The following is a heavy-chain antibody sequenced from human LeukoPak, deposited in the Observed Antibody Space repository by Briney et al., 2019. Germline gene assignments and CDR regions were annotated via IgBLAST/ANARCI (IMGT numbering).Heavy chain of an antibody. D-gene: IGHD1-26*01. CDR2: ISGSSSTI. CDR3: ARDGGKVGATFNY. Sequence: GGSLRLSCAASGFTFSSYSMNWVRQAPGKGLEWVSYISGSSSTIYYADSVKGRFTISRDNAKNSLYLQMNSLRAEDTAVYYCARDGGKVGATFNYWGQGTLVTVSS. J-gene: IGHJ4*02. CDR1: GFTFSSYS. V-gene: IGHV3-48*01.